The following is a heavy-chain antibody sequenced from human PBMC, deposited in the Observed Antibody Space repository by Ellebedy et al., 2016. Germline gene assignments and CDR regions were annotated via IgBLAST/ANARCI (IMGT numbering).Heavy chain of an antibody. CDR3: AGSFPGVVTHH. J-gene: IGHJ5*02. CDR2: IFTIGTT. Sequence: GESLKISCAASGFDVSSNFMSWVRQAPGRGLEWVAIIFTIGTTYYTDSVKGRFIISRDNFKNTLYLEMSALRAEDTAVYYCAGSFPGVVTHHWGQGTLVSVSS. V-gene: IGHV3-53*01. D-gene: IGHD3-3*01. CDR1: GFDVSSNF.